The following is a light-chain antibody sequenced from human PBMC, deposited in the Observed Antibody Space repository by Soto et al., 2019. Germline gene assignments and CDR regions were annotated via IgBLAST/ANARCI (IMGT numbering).Light chain of an antibody. J-gene: IGLJ1*01. CDR2: EVS. V-gene: IGLV2-14*01. Sequence: QSALTQPPSASGSPGQSVAISCTGTSSDVGGYNYVSWYQQHPGKAPKLMIYEVSNRPSGVSNRFSGSKSGNTASLTISGLQAEDEADYYCSSYTITSAHYVFGTGTKLTVL. CDR1: SSDVGGYNY. CDR3: SSYTITSAHYV.